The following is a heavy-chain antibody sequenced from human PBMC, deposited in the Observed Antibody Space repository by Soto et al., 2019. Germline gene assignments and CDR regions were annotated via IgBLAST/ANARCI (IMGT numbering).Heavy chain of an antibody. CDR2: IYYSGST. CDR1: GGSVSSGNYY. V-gene: IGHV4-61*01. Sequence: PSETLSLTCTVSGGSVSSGNYYWSWIRQPPGKGLEWIGYIYYSGSTNYNPSLKSRVTISVDTSKNQFSLKLSSVTAADTAVYYCARALILTGYYIHDAFDIWGQGTMVTVSS. D-gene: IGHD3-9*01. CDR3: ARALILTGYYIHDAFDI. J-gene: IGHJ3*02.